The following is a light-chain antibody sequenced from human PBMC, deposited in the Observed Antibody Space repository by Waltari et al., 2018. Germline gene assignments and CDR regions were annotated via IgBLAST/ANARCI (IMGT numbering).Light chain of an antibody. J-gene: IGKJ1*01. Sequence: ETVMTQSPGTLSVSLGGRATLSCRASQNVTTNLAWYQQRPGQAPRLLIYGVSTRATGIPARFSGSGSGTEFTLTISNLQSEDFAFYYCQQYNNYPLWTFGQGTKVEI. CDR3: QQYNNYPLWT. V-gene: IGKV3D-15*01. CDR1: QNVTTN. CDR2: GVS.